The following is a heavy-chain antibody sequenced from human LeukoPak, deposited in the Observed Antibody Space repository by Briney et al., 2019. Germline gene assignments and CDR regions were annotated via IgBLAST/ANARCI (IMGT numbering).Heavy chain of an antibody. CDR1: GFTFSSFW. J-gene: IGHJ4*02. Sequence: GGSLRLSCAASGFTFSSFWMNWVRQTPGKGLEWVANIKQDGSDKYYVDSVKGRFTISRDNAKNSLYLQMNSLRADDTAVYYCARGGGGSDYWGQGTLVTVSS. CDR2: IKQDGSDK. CDR3: ARGGGGSDY. V-gene: IGHV3-7*01. D-gene: IGHD4-23*01.